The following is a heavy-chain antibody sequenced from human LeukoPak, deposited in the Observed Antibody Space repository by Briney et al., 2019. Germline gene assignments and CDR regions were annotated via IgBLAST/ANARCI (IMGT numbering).Heavy chain of an antibody. Sequence: PSETLSLTCTVSGGSISGGSYYWSWIRQPAGKGLEWIGRIYTSGSTNYNPSLKSRVTISVDTSKNQFSLKLSSVTAADTAIYYCARLSIPTSSYDSSGSYYYFDYWGQGTLVTVSS. CDR3: ARLSIPTSSYDSSGSYYYFDY. CDR1: GGSISGGSYY. CDR2: IYTSGST. J-gene: IGHJ4*02. V-gene: IGHV4-61*02. D-gene: IGHD3-22*01.